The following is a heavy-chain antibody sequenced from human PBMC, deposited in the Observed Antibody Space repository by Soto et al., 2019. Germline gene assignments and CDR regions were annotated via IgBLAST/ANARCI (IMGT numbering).Heavy chain of an antibody. CDR3: AREDEKGYSYIHYGLGV. J-gene: IGHJ6*04. CDR1: GCTIVDHA. CDR2: ISFDGTKK. D-gene: IGHD5-18*01. Sequence: ASGCTIVDHAGRRIIQTPGKGLEWVAVISFDGTKKYYSASVKGRFTISRDNLKNTLYLQTNNLRVEDAALYFCAREDEKGYSYIHYGLGVWGEGPTVTVYS. V-gene: IGHV3-30-3*01.